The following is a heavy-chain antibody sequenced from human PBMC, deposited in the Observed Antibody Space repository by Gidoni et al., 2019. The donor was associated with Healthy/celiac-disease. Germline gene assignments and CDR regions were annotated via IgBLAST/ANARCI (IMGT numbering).Heavy chain of an antibody. CDR2: ISAYNGNT. D-gene: IGHD3-16*02. CDR3: AREEVMITFGGVIVPDAFDI. V-gene: IGHV1-18*01. Sequence: QVQLLQSGAAVKKPGASVKVSCKASVYTFTRYGISWVRQAPGQGLEWMGWISAYNGNTNDAQKLQGRVTMTTDTYTSTAYMELRSLRSDDTAVYYCAREEVMITFGGVIVPDAFDIWGQGTMVTVSS. CDR1: VYTFTRYG. J-gene: IGHJ3*02.